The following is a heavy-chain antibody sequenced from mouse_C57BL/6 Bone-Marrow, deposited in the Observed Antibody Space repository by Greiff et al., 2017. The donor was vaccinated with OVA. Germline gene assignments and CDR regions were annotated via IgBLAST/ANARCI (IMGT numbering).Heavy chain of an antibody. CDR3: YGTFDY. V-gene: IGHV1-82*01. CDR2: IYPGDGDT. CDR1: GYAFSSSW. J-gene: IGHJ2*01. D-gene: IGHD1-1*01. Sequence: VQLQQSGPELVKPGASVKISCKASGYAFSSSWMNWVKQRPGKGLEWIGRIYPGDGDTNYNGKFKSKATLTVDKSSSTAYMQLSSLTSEDSAVYYCYGTFDYGGQGTTLTVSS.